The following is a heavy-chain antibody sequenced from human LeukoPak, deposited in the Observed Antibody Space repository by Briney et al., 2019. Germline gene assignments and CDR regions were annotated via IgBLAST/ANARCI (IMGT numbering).Heavy chain of an antibody. J-gene: IGHJ4*02. CDR1: GGSISNYY. Sequence: SETLSLTCTVSGGSISNYYWSWIRQPPGKGLEWIGYIYYSGSTNYNPSLKSRVTISVDTSKNQFSLKLSSVTAADTAVYYCAGSPWDGIRGVGLDYLDYWGRGTLVTVSS. CDR2: IYYSGST. D-gene: IGHD1-26*01. V-gene: IGHV4-59*01. CDR3: AGSPWDGIRGVGLDYLDY.